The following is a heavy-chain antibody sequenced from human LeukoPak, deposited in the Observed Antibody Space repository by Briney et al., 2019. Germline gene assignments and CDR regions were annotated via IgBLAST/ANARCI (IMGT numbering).Heavy chain of an antibody. J-gene: IGHJ4*02. CDR1: GFTFSSYE. V-gene: IGHV3-21*01. CDR2: VSSSSTYI. CDR3: ARDRIAVAATETSFDY. Sequence: GGSLRLSCAASGFTFSSYELNWVRQAPGKGLEWVSSVSSSSTYIYYADSVKGRFTISRGNAKNSLYLQMNSLRAEDTAVYYCARDRIAVAATETSFDYWGQGTLVTVSS. D-gene: IGHD6-19*01.